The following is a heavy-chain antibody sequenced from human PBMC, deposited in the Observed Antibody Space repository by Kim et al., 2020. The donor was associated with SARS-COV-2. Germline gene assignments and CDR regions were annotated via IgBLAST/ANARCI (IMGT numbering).Heavy chain of an antibody. CDR1: GFTFSSYG. Sequence: GGSLRLSCAASGFTFSSYGMHWVRQAPGKGLEWVSVIWYVGSNKYYADSVKGRFIISRDNSKNTLYLQMNSLRAEDTAVYYCARDMTTVTTNSMDVWGQGTTVTVSS. CDR2: IWYVGSNK. V-gene: IGHV3-33*01. D-gene: IGHD4-17*01. J-gene: IGHJ6*02. CDR3: ARDMTTVTTNSMDV.